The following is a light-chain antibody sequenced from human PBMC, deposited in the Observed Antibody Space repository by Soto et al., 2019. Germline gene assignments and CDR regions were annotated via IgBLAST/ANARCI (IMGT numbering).Light chain of an antibody. CDR3: QQYGTSPYT. J-gene: IGKJ2*01. Sequence: EIVLTQSPGTLSVSPGERVTLSCRASQTVSSSYLAWYQHKPGQAPRLLIYGASSRASGIPDRISGSGSGTDFTLTISRLEPEDFAVYYCQQYGTSPYTFGQGTKLEIK. V-gene: IGKV3-20*01. CDR2: GAS. CDR1: QTVSSSY.